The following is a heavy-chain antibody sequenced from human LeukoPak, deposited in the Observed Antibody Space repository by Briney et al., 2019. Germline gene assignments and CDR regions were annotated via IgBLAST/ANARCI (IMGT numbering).Heavy chain of an antibody. CDR3: VRELAGGYFDY. V-gene: IGHV1-46*01. Sequence: ASVKVSCKASGYTFSNYYIHWGRQAPGQGLEWMGKINPSGGRTVYAQKFQGRVTVTRGTSTSTVYMDLSSLRSEDAAVYYCVRELAGGYFDYWGQGTLVTVSS. D-gene: IGHD4-23*01. J-gene: IGHJ4*02. CDR1: GYTFSNYY. CDR2: INPSGGRT.